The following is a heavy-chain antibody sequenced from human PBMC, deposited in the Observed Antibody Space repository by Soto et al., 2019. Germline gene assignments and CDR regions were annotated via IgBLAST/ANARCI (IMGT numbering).Heavy chain of an antibody. CDR3: ARGDNDY. CDR1: GYTFTDYY. J-gene: IGHJ4*02. CDR2: IHPDGGHT. Sequence: GASVKVSCKTSGYTFTDYYVQWVRQAPGQGLEWMGVIHPDGGHTTYSQKFQDRVTMTRDTFTTTIYMELSSLRSEDTAVYYCARGDNDYWGQGTLVTVSS. V-gene: IGHV1-46*01.